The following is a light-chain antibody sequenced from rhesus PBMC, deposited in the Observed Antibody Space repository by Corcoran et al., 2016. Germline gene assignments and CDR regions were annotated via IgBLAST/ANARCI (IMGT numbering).Light chain of an antibody. J-gene: IGKJ1*01. V-gene: IGKV1-25*01. CDR3: QQHNSYPWT. Sequence: DIQMTQSPSSLSASVGDTVTITCRASQGISSYLAWYQQKPGKPPKLLIYKASTLQSGVPSRFSGSGSGTDFTLTISSLKPEDFATYYCQQHNSYPWTFGQGTKVEIK. CDR2: KAS. CDR1: QGISSY.